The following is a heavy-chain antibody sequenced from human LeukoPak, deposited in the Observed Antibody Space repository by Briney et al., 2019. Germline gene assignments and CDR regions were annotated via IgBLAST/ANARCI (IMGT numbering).Heavy chain of an antibody. CDR2: IYTSGST. D-gene: IGHD6-13*01. CDR3: ARVGHSSSWVDY. CDR1: GGSISSYY. J-gene: IGHJ4*02. Sequence: SETLSLTCTVSGGSISSYYWSWIRQPAGKGLEWIGRIYTSGSTNYNPSLKSRVTMSVDTSKNQFSLKLSSVTAADTAVYYCARVGHSSSWVDYWDQGTLVTVSS. V-gene: IGHV4-4*07.